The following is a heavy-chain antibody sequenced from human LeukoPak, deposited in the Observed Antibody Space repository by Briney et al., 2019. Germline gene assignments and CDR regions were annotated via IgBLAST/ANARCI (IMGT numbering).Heavy chain of an antibody. Sequence: SDTLSLTCAVYGGSFSGYYWIWIRQPPGKGLEWIGEINHSGSTNYNPSLKSRVTISVDTSKNQFSLKLSSVTAADTAVYYCARYCSGGSCYGYFQHWGQGTLVTVSS. D-gene: IGHD2-15*01. V-gene: IGHV4-34*01. J-gene: IGHJ1*01. CDR3: ARYCSGGSCYGYFQH. CDR2: INHSGST. CDR1: GGSFSGYY.